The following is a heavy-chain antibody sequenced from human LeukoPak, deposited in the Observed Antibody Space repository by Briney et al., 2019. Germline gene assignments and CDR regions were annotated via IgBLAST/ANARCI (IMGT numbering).Heavy chain of an antibody. D-gene: IGHD3-16*01. CDR3: ARDLGARGY. Sequence: GGSLRLSCATSGFTFSDYTMNWVRQAPGKRLEWLSSISSRGSVIYYADSVKGRFTISRDNANSSLYLQMNSLRADDTAVYYCARDLGARGYWGRGILVTVSS. J-gene: IGHJ4*02. V-gene: IGHV3-21*01. CDR2: ISSRGSVI. CDR1: GFTFSDYT.